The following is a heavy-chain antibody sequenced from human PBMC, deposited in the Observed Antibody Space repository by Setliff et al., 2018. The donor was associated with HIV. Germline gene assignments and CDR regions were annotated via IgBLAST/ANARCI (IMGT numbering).Heavy chain of an antibody. V-gene: IGHV3-49*03. J-gene: IGHJ6*03. CDR2: IRSKAYGGTA. Sequence: GGSLRLSCAASGFTFSDYYMSWIRQAPGKGLEWVGFIRSKAYGGTAEYAASVKGRFTISRDDSKSIAYLQMNSLKTEDTAVYYCSYSGYHLYYYYYMDVWGKGTTVTVSS. D-gene: IGHD5-12*01. CDR3: SYSGYHLYYYYYMDV. CDR1: GFTFSDYY.